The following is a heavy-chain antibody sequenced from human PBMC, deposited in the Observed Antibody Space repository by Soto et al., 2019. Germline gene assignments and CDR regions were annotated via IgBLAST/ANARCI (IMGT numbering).Heavy chain of an antibody. CDR2: IYYSGST. CDR3: ARPRIVGDYYYYGMDV. Sequence: QLQLQESGPGLVKPSETLSLTCTVSGGSISSSSYYWGWIRQPPGKGLEWIGSIYYSGSTYYNPSLKSRVTISVDTSKNQFSLKLSSVTAADTAVYYCARPRIVGDYYYYGMDVWGQGTTVTVSS. V-gene: IGHV4-39*01. CDR1: GGSISSSSYY. J-gene: IGHJ6*02. D-gene: IGHD1-26*01.